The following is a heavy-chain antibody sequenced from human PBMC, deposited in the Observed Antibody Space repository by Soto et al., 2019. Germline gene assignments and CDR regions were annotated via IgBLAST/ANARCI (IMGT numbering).Heavy chain of an antibody. CDR3: ARGLLYATTYFDY. CDR2: IIPVVGTT. CDR1: GDTFTTNS. J-gene: IGHJ4*02. V-gene: IGHV1-69*06. D-gene: IGHD2-8*01. Sequence: QVQLVQSGAEVKKPGSSVKVSCKASGDTFTTNSLNWVRQAPGQGLEWMGGIIPVVGTTKYAQKYQARLTITGDKSTNTAYMELSSLRSDDTAVYYCARGLLYATTYFDYWGQGTAVPVSS.